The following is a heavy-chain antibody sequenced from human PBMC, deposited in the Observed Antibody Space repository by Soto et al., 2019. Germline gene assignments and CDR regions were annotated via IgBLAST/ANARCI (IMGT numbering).Heavy chain of an antibody. Sequence: QVQLVESGGGVVQPGRSLRLSCAASGFTFSSYGMHWVRQAPGKGLEWVAVIWYDGSNKYYADSVKGRFTISRDNSKNTLYLQMNSLRAEDTAVYYCAREASHYDFWSGFKGNYYYYGMDVWGQGTTVTVSS. D-gene: IGHD3-3*01. CDR2: IWYDGSNK. CDR3: AREASHYDFWSGFKGNYYYYGMDV. J-gene: IGHJ6*02. V-gene: IGHV3-33*01. CDR1: GFTFSSYG.